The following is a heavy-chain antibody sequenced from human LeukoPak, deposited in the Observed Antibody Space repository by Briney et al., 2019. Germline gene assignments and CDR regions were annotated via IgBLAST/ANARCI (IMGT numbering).Heavy chain of an antibody. Sequence: AASVKVSCKASGYTLTDYHIQWVRQAPGQGLEWIGTLNPNSGATNYAQKFQGRVTMTRDTSINTASMELSGLTSDDTAVYYCARDRAYDRIGYRMFSPWGQGTLVTVSS. J-gene: IGHJ5*02. D-gene: IGHD3-22*01. CDR2: LNPNSGAT. V-gene: IGHV1-2*02. CDR1: GYTLTDYH. CDR3: ARDRAYDRIGYRMFSP.